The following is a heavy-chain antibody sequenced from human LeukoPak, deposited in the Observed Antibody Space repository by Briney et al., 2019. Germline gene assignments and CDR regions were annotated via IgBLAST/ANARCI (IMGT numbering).Heavy chain of an antibody. D-gene: IGHD2-21*02. CDR3: ARASDCGGDCYPYYFDY. Sequence: PSETLSLTCTASGGSISSTSYYWGWIRRPPGRGLEWIGGIIYSGNTKYNPSLKSRVTMSVDTSKNQFSLKLSSVTAADTAVYYCARASDCGGDCYPYYFDYWGQGTLVTVSS. CDR1: GGSISSTSYY. J-gene: IGHJ4*02. CDR2: IIYSGNT. V-gene: IGHV4-39*07.